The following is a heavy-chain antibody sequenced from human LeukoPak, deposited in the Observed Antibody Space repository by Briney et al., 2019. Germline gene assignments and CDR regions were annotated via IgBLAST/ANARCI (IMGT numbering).Heavy chain of an antibody. J-gene: IGHJ4*02. V-gene: IGHV3-74*01. Sequence: GGSLRLSCAASGFTFSSYWMHWVRQAPGKGLVWVSRINSDGSSTSYADSVKGRFTISRDNAKNTLYLQMNSLRAEDTAVYYCARVGIGSGYYYGFDYWGQGTLVTVSS. CDR2: INSDGSST. CDR3: ARVGIGSGYYYGFDY. CDR1: GFTFSSYW. D-gene: IGHD3-22*01.